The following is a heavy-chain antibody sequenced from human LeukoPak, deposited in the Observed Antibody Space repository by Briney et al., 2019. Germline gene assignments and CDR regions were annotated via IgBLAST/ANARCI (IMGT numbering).Heavy chain of an antibody. J-gene: IGHJ6*02. CDR1: GGSISSYY. CDR3: ARDYPGLTGESRYYYGMDV. Sequence: KPSETLSLTCTVSGGSISSYYWSWIRQPPGKGLEWIGSIYYSGSTYYNPSLKSRVTISVDTSKNQFSLKLSSVTAADTAVYYCARDYPGLTGESRYYYGMDVWGQGTTVTVSS. CDR2: IYYSGST. D-gene: IGHD7-27*01. V-gene: IGHV4-59*12.